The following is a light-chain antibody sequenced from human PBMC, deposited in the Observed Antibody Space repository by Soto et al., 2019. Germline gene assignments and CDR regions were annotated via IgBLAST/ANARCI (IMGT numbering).Light chain of an antibody. CDR3: CSYAGSSTFV. Sequence: SVLTQPASVSGSPGQSITLSCTGTSSDVGIYDLVSWYKHHPGRAPQLIIYEVTKRPSGVSNRFSGSKSGNTASLTISGLQAEDEADYYCCSYAGSSTFVFGTGTKLTVL. J-gene: IGLJ1*01. CDR1: SSDVGIYDL. V-gene: IGLV2-23*02. CDR2: EVT.